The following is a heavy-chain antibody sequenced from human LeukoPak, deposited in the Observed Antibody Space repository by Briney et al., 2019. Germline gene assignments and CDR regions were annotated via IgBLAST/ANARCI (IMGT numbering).Heavy chain of an antibody. V-gene: IGHV4-31*03. J-gene: IGHJ4*02. CDR1: GGPISSGGYY. D-gene: IGHD6-13*01. CDR2: IYYSGST. Sequence: SQTLSLTCTVSGGPISSGGYYWSWIRQHPGKGLEWIGYIYYSGSTYYNPSLKSRVTISVDTSKNQFSLKLSSVTAADTAVYYCARASGVGEQQLVLGYWGQGTLVTVSS. CDR3: ARASGVGEQQLVLGY.